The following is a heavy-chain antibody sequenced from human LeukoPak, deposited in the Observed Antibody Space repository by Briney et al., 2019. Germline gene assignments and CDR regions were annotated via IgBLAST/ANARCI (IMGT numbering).Heavy chain of an antibody. CDR2: ISYDGSNK. J-gene: IGHJ6*03. D-gene: IGHD1-7*01. CDR1: GFTFSSYA. V-gene: IGHV3-30-3*01. Sequence: GGSLRLSCAASGFTFSSYAMHWVRQAPGKGLEWVAVISYDGSNKYYADSVKGRFTISRDNSKNTLYLQMNSLRAEDTAVYYCARGYNWNSGMDVWGKGTTVTVSS. CDR3: ARGYNWNSGMDV.